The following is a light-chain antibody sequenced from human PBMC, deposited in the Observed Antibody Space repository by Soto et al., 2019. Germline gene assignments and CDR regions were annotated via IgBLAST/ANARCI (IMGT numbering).Light chain of an antibody. CDR1: QSVTTY. CDR3: QSRSLWPPTWT. CDR2: GAS. V-gene: IGKV3-11*01. Sequence: EIVLTQSPATLSLSPGERATLSCRASQSVTTYLAWYQQKPGQAPRLLIYGASNRATDIPARFSGSGSGTDFTLTISSREPEDFAVYYCQSRSLWPPTWTFGKGTKVEIK. J-gene: IGKJ1*01.